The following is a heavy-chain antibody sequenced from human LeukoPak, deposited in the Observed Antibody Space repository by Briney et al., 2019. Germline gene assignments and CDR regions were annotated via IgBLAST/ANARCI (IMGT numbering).Heavy chain of an antibody. D-gene: IGHD3-22*01. J-gene: IGHJ3*02. CDR2: IYYSGST. V-gene: IGHV4-59*01. CDR1: GGSISSYY. Sequence: SETLSLTCTVSGGSISSYYWSWIRQPPGKGLEWIGYIYYSGSTNYNPSLKSRVTISVDTSKYQFSLKLSSVTAADTAVYYCARVIDYYDSSGYYAAGAFDIWGQGTMVTVSS. CDR3: ARVIDYYDSSGYYAAGAFDI.